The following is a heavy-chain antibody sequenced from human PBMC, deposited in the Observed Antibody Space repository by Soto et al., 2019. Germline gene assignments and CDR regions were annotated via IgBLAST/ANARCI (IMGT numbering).Heavy chain of an antibody. CDR2: LYNAERT. CDR3: AREPLAHSYFDF. Sequence: SETLSLTCTVSGGSITSGGHYWSWIRQPAGKGLEWLGRLYNAERTNYNPSLKSRVTMSMDASKNQFSLKLTSVTAADSAVYFCAREPLAHSYFDFWGQGTLVTVSS. CDR1: GGSITSGGHY. V-gene: IGHV4-61*02. J-gene: IGHJ4*02.